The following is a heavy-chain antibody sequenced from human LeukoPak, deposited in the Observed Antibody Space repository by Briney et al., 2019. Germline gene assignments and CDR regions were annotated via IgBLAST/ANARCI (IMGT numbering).Heavy chain of an antibody. J-gene: IGHJ1*01. CDR2: IGHTGSIT. D-gene: IGHD3-10*01. V-gene: IGHV3-48*04. Sequence: GGSLRLSCVGSGLTFGSYSMNWVRHAPGKGLEWVSYIGHTGSITDYADSVKGRFTISRDNAKNSLYLQMNTLRAEDTAVYYCVRDGAVVTSGSYPWRYFQYWGQGTLVTVSS. CDR1: GLTFGSYS. CDR3: VRDGAVVTSGSYPWRYFQY.